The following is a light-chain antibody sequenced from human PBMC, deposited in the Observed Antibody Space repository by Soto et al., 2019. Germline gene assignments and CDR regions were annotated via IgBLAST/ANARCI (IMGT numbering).Light chain of an antibody. CDR1: QSVSSSY. J-gene: IGKJ1*01. CDR3: QQYGNSPWT. V-gene: IGKV3-20*01. Sequence: EIVLTQSPGTLSLSPGERATLSCRASQSVSSSYLAWYQQKPGQAPRLLIYGASSRATGIPDRFSGSGSGTDFTLTISRLDPEDFAVYFCQQYGNSPWTFGHGTTVEIK. CDR2: GAS.